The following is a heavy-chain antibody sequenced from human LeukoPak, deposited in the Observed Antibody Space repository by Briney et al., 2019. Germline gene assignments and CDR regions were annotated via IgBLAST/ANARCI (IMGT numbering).Heavy chain of an antibody. Sequence: SETLSLTCTVSGGSISSSRYYWGWIRQPPGKGLEWIGYIYYSGSTNYNPSLKSRVTISVDASKNPFSLRPSSVTAADTAVYYCAREYSGSQDGFDIWGQGTMVTVSS. D-gene: IGHD1-26*01. J-gene: IGHJ3*02. CDR1: GGSISSSRYY. CDR2: IYYSGST. CDR3: AREYSGSQDGFDI. V-gene: IGHV4-61*01.